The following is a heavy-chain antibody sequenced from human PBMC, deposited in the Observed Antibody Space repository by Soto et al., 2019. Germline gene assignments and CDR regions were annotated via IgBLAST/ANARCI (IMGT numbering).Heavy chain of an antibody. V-gene: IGHV3-33*01. CDR1: GFTFSSYG. D-gene: IGHD6-13*01. CDR3: ARDKVGIAAAGTLDY. J-gene: IGHJ4*02. Sequence: QVQLVESGGGVVQPGRSLRLSCAASGFTFSSYGMHWVRQAPGKGLEWVAVIWYDGSNKYYADSVKGRFTISRDNSKNTLYRQMNSLRAEDTSVYYCARDKVGIAAAGTLDYWGQGTLVTVSS. CDR2: IWYDGSNK.